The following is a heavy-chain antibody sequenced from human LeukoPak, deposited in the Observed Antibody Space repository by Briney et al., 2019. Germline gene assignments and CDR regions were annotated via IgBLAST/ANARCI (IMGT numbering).Heavy chain of an antibody. V-gene: IGHV3-48*01. J-gene: IGHJ4*02. CDR2: ISSSSSTI. CDR1: GFTFSSYS. CDR3: AGIPNLFSIRGVKVPY. D-gene: IGHD3-10*01. Sequence: GGSLRLSCAASGFTFSSYSMNWVRQAPGKGLEWVSYISSSSSTIYYADSVKGRFTISRDNAKNSLYLQMNSLRAEDTAVYYCAGIPNLFSIRGVKVPYWGQGTLVTVSS.